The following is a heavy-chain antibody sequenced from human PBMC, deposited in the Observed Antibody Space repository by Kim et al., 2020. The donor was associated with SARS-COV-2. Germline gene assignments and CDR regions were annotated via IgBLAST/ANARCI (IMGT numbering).Heavy chain of an antibody. CDR3: AKMFENAGCGGDCSPED. CDR1: GFTFSSYA. CDR2: ISGSGGST. Sequence: GGSLRLSCAASGFTFSSYAMSWVRQAPGKGLEWVSAISGSGGSTYYADSVKGRFTISRDNSKNTLYLQMNSLRAEDTAVYYCAKMFENAGCGGDCSPEDWGQGTLVTVSS. J-gene: IGHJ4*02. V-gene: IGHV3-23*01. D-gene: IGHD2-21*02.